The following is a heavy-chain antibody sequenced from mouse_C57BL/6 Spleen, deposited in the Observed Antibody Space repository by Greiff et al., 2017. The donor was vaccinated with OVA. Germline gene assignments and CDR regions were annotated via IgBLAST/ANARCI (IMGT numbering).Heavy chain of an antibody. V-gene: IGHV1-42*01. CDR3: ARGQLRLREVFAY. J-gene: IGHJ3*01. D-gene: IGHD3-2*02. Sequence: EVQLQQSGPELVKPGASVKISCKASGYSFTGYYMNWVKQSPEKSLEWIGEINPSTGGTTYNQKFKAKATLTVDKSSSTAYMQLKSLTSEDSAVYYCARGQLRLREVFAYWGQGTLVTVSA. CDR1: GYSFTGYY. CDR2: INPSTGGT.